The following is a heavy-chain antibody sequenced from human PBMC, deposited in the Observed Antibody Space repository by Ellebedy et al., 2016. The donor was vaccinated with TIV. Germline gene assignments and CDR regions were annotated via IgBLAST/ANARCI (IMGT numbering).Heavy chain of an antibody. V-gene: IGHV3-66*01. CDR3: ARDVPANRIGTWG. D-gene: IGHD7-27*01. J-gene: IGHJ4*02. CDR2: MYSQGDT. CDR1: GLAVSHNY. Sequence: GGSLRLSXAVSGLAVSHNYMRWVRQSPGRGLEWVSLMYSQGDTAYADSVKGRFTISRDNSKNTLYLQMNSLRVEDTAVYYCARDVPANRIGTWGWGQGTLVTVSS.